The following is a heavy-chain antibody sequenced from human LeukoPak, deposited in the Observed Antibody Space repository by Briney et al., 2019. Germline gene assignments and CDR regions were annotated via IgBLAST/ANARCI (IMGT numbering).Heavy chain of an antibody. CDR3: TTRHGYSYGYYFDY. CDR1: GFAFSNAW. CDR2: IKSKTDGGTT. V-gene: IGHV3-15*01. J-gene: IGHJ4*02. Sequence: GGSLRLSCAASGFAFSNAWMSWVRQAPGKGLEWVGRIKSKTDGGTTDYAAPVKGRFTISRDDSKNTLYLQMNSLKTEDTAVYYCTTRHGYSYGYYFDYWGQGTLVTVSS. D-gene: IGHD5-18*01.